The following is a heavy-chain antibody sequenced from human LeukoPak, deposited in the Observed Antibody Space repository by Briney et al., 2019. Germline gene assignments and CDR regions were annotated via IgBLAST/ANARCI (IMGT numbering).Heavy chain of an antibody. D-gene: IGHD2-2*01. V-gene: IGHV3-23*01. CDR1: GFTFSSYA. CDR3: AKEVVVVPAAINYFDY. J-gene: IGHJ4*02. Sequence: PGGSLRLSCAASGFTFSSYALSWVRQAPGKGLEWVSGISGSGGSTYYADSVKGRFTISRDNSKNTLYLQMNSLRAEDTAVYYCAKEVVVVPAAINYFDYWGQGTLVTVSS. CDR2: ISGSGGST.